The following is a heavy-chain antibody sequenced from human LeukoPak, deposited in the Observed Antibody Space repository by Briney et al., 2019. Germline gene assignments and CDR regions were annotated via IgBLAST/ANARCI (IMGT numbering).Heavy chain of an antibody. CDR3: ARDGDCSGGSCYPAHYYYGMDV. CDR1: GFTFSSYA. CDR2: ISYDGSNK. J-gene: IGHJ6*04. V-gene: IGHV3-30*04. Sequence: GGSLRLSCAASGFTFSSYAMHWVRQAPGKGLEWVAVISYDGSNKYYADSVKGRFTISRDNSKNTLYLQMNSLRAEDTAVYYCARDGDCSGGSCYPAHYYYGMDVWGKGTTVTVSS. D-gene: IGHD2-15*01.